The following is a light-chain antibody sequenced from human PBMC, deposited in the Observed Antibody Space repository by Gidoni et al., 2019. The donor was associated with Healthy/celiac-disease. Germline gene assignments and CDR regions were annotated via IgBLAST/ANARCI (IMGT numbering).Light chain of an antibody. CDR1: QDISNY. V-gene: IGKV1-33*01. CDR3: QQYDNLPLT. Sequence: DIQMTQSPSSLSASLGDRVTITCQASQDISNYVNWYQQKPGKAPKLLIYDASNLETGVPSRFSGSGSGTDFTFTISSLQPEDIATYYCQQYDNLPLTFGGGTKVEIK. CDR2: DAS. J-gene: IGKJ4*01.